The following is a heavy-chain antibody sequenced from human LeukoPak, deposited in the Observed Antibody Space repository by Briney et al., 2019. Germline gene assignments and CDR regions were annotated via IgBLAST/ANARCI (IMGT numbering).Heavy chain of an antibody. Sequence: SETLSLTCTVSGGSISSGGYYWSWIRQHPGKGLEWIGYIYYSGSTYYNPSLKSRVTISVDTSKNQFSLKLSSVTAADTAVYYCARVRGGSSDYYELSSLDYWGQGILVTVSS. V-gene: IGHV4-31*03. J-gene: IGHJ4*02. CDR2: IYYSGST. CDR3: ARVRGGSSDYYELSSLDY. D-gene: IGHD3-22*01. CDR1: GGSISSGGYY.